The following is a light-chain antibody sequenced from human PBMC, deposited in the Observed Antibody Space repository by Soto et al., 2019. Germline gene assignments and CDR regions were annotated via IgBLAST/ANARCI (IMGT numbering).Light chain of an antibody. CDR3: QQFDRSLPSWT. CDR1: QSVSSNY. Sequence: ETVLTQSPGTQSLSPGERATLSSRASQSVSSNYLAWYQHIPGQAPRLLIYGASTRATGIPDRFSGSGSGTDFTLTISRLEPEDFAVYYCQQFDRSLPSWTFGQGTKVE. V-gene: IGKV3-20*01. J-gene: IGKJ1*01. CDR2: GAS.